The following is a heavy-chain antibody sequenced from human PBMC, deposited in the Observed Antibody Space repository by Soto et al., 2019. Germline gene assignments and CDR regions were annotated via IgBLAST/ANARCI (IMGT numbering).Heavy chain of an antibody. Sequence: EAHLVGSGGGLVQPGGSLRFSCAASGFAVSATYLSWVRQAPGKGLEWVSLIYSGGDTDYADSVRGRFTISRDNSKNTLYLQMNSLKAEDTAVYYCATRMTTAPYWGQGALVNVSS. CDR2: IYSGGDT. CDR1: GFAVSATY. CDR3: ATRMTTAPY. V-gene: IGHV3-66*01. D-gene: IGHD4-17*01. J-gene: IGHJ4*02.